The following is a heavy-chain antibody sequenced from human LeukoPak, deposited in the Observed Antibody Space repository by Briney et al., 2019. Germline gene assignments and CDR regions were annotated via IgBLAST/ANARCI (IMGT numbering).Heavy chain of an antibody. V-gene: IGHV1-18*01. CDR1: GGTFSSYA. Sequence: AASVKVSCKASGGTFSSYAISWVRQAPGQGLEWMGWISANDGNTDYPQKLQGRVTMTTDTSTSTAYMELRSLRSDDTAVYYCARESHVTREDYWGQGTLVTVSS. CDR2: ISANDGNT. J-gene: IGHJ4*02. CDR3: ARESHVTREDY. D-gene: IGHD3-10*01.